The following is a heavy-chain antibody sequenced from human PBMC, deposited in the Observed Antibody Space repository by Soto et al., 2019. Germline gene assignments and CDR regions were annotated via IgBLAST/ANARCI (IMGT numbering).Heavy chain of an antibody. Sequence: SVKVSCKASGGTFSSYAISWVRQAPGQGLEWMGGIIPIFGTANYAQKFQGRITITADKSTSTAYMELSSLRSEDTAVYYCAREKYSSSWFDPWGQGTLVTVSS. J-gene: IGHJ5*02. V-gene: IGHV1-69*06. CDR2: IIPIFGTA. CDR1: GGTFSSYA. CDR3: AREKYSSSWFDP. D-gene: IGHD6-13*01.